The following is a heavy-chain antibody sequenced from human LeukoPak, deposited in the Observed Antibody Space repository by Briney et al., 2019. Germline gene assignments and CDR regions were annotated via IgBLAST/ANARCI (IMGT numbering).Heavy chain of an antibody. D-gene: IGHD3-10*01. CDR1: GVSISSYY. J-gene: IGHJ4*02. CDR3: ASNYYGSGSPDY. V-gene: IGHV4-59*08. Sequence: SETLSLTCTVSGVSISSYYWSWIRQPPGKGLEWIGYIYYSGSTNYNPSLKSRVTISVDTSKNQFSLKLSSVTAADTAVYYCASNYYGSGSPDYWGQGNLVTVSS. CDR2: IYYSGST.